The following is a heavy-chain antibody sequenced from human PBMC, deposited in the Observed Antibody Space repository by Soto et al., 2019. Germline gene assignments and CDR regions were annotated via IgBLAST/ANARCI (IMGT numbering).Heavy chain of an antibody. J-gene: IGHJ5*02. CDR1: GGSFSGYY. CDR2: INHSGST. V-gene: IGHV4-34*01. Sequence: PSETLSLTCAVYGGSFSGYYWSWIRQPPGKGLEWIGEINHSGSTNYNPSLKSRVTISVDTSKNQFSLKLSSVTAADTAVYYCARVDFARKSERLDCSSTSCYTNWFDPWGQGTLVTVSS. CDR3: ARVDFARKSERLDCSSTSCYTNWFDP. D-gene: IGHD2-2*01.